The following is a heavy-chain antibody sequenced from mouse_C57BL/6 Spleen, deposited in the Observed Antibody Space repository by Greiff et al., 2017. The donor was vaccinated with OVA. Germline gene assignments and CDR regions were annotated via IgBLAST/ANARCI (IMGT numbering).Heavy chain of an antibody. CDR3: ARSGSTPYAMDY. CDR1: GYTFTSYW. Sequence: QVQLQQSGAELVKPGASVKLSCKASGYTFTSYWMQWVKQRPGQGLEWIGEIDPSDSYTNYNQKFKGKATLTVDTSSSTAYMQLSSLTSEDSAVYYCARSGSTPYAMDYWGQGTSVTVSS. D-gene: IGHD1-1*01. CDR2: IDPSDSYT. J-gene: IGHJ4*01. V-gene: IGHV1-50*01.